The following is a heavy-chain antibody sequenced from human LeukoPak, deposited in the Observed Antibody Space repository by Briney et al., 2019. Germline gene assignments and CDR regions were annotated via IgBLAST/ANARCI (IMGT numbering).Heavy chain of an antibody. CDR2: NYPGDSDT. CDR1: GYSFTTYW. D-gene: IGHD2-2*01. V-gene: IGHV5-51*01. CDR3: ARRQGCSSTSCPPDY. Sequence: GESLKISCRGSGYSFTTYWIGWVRHSPGKALEWMGINYPGDSDTRYTPSFQGQVTTSADKSINTAYLQSSSLKASDTAMYYCARRQGCSSTSCPPDYWGQGTLVTVSP. J-gene: IGHJ4*02.